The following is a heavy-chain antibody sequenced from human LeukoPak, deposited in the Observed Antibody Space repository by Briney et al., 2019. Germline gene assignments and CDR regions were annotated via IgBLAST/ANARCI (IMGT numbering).Heavy chain of an antibody. V-gene: IGHV4-59*08. CDR3: ARHGGYVPYFDY. J-gene: IGHJ4*02. CDR1: GGSFSGYY. CDR2: IYYSGST. Sequence: PSETLSLTCAVYGGSFSGYYWSWIRQPPGKGLEWIGYIYYSGSTNYNPPLKSRVTISVDTSKNQFSLNLRSVTAADTAVYYCARHGGYVPYFDYWGQGTLVTVSS. D-gene: IGHD5-12*01.